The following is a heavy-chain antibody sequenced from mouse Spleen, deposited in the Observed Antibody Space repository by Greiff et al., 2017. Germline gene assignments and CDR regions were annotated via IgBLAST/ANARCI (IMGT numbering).Heavy chain of an antibody. CDR2: ISSVSSTI. Sequence: EVMLVESGGGLVKPGGSLKLSCAASGFTFSDYGMHWVRQAPEKGLEWVAYISSVSSTIYYADTVKGRFTISRDNAKNTLFLQMTSLRSEDTAMYYCARRATDYYAMDYWGQGTSVTVSS. V-gene: IGHV5-17*01. CDR1: GFTFSDYG. CDR3: ARRATDYYAMDY. D-gene: IGHD3-1*01. J-gene: IGHJ4*01.